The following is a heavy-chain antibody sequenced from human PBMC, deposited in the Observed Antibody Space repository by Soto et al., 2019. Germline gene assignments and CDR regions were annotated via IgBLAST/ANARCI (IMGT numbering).Heavy chain of an antibody. D-gene: IGHD3-16*01. Sequence: QVQLVQSGAEVKKPRSSVKVSCKASGGDFSDYSISWVRQAPGQGLEWLGRIIPIVGRANYAPRFQGRVTITADKSTSTAYMELSGLRSEDTAVYYCAAAKLGLECFDYWGQGTLVTVSS. CDR1: GGDFSDYS. V-gene: IGHV1-69*02. CDR3: AAAKLGLECFDY. CDR2: IIPIVGRA. J-gene: IGHJ4*02.